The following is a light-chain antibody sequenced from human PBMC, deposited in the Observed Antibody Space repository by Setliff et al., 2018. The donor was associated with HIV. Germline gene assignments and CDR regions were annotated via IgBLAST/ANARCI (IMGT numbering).Light chain of an antibody. CDR2: GNV. J-gene: IGLJ1*01. V-gene: IGLV1-40*01. Sequence: QSALTQPPSVSGAPGQRVTISCTGSSSNIGAGYDVHWYQQLPGTAPKLLIYGNVNRPSGVPDRFSGSKSGTSASLAITGLQADDEADYYCQSYDSSLSGSYVFGTGTQRTVL. CDR1: SSNIGAGYD. CDR3: QSYDSSLSGSYV.